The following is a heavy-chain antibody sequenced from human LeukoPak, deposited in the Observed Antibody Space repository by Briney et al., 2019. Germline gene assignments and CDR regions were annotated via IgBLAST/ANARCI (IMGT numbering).Heavy chain of an antibody. CDR2: ISGSGGVT. V-gene: IGHV3-23*01. D-gene: IGHD3-10*01. J-gene: IGHJ5*02. CDR3: AKEWDGSGTRLGWFDP. Sequence: GSLRLSCXASGFTFGSYAMSWVRQAPGKGLEWVSLISGSGGVTYYADSVKGRFTISRDNSKNTLYLQMNSLRAEDTATYYCAKEWDGSGTRLGWFDPWGQGTLVTVSS. CDR1: GFTFGSYA.